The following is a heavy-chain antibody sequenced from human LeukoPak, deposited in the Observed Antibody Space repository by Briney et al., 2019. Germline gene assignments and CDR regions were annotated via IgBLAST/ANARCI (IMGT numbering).Heavy chain of an antibody. D-gene: IGHD2-2*01. CDR2: IIPILGIA. CDR1: VGTFSSYA. Sequence: SVKVSCKASVGTFSSYAISWVRQAPGQGREWMGRIIPILGIANYAQKFEGRVKITADKSTSTAYMELSSLRSEDTAVYYCARGGVVPAAIDYWGQGTLVTVSS. V-gene: IGHV1-69*04. J-gene: IGHJ4*02. CDR3: ARGGVVPAAIDY.